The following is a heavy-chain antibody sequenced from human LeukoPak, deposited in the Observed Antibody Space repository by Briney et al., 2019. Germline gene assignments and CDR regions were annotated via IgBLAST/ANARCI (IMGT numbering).Heavy chain of an antibody. D-gene: IGHD3-9*01. CDR3: AREAASLRYLDGLAGNWFDP. CDR2: INPNSGGT. CDR1: GYTFTGYY. J-gene: IGHJ5*02. Sequence: RASVKVSCKASGYTFTGYYMHWVRQAPGQGLEWMGWINPNSGGTNYAQKFQGRVTMTRDTSISTAYMELSRLRSDDTAVYYCAREAASLRYLDGLAGNWFDPWGQGTLVTVSS. V-gene: IGHV1-2*02.